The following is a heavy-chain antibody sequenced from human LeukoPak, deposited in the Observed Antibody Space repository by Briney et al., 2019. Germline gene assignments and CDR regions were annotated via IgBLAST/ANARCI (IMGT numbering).Heavy chain of an antibody. CDR1: GFTFSNAW. D-gene: IGHD4-23*01. Sequence: GGSLRLSCAASGFTFSNAWMSWVRQAPRKGLEWVSSISSSSSYIYYADSVKGRFTISRDNAKNSLYLQMNSLRAEDTAVYYCATRNYYGGNTPWGQGTLVTVSS. V-gene: IGHV3-21*01. CDR3: ATRNYYGGNTP. J-gene: IGHJ5*02. CDR2: ISSSSSYI.